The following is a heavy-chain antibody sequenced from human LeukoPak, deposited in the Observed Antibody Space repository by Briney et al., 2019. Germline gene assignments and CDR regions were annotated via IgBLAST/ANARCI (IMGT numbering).Heavy chain of an antibody. CDR2: ISSSSSYI. CDR3: AKDRHSSSWTLFDY. J-gene: IGHJ4*02. Sequence: GGSLRLSCAASGFTFSSYSMNWVRQAPGKGLEWVSSISSSSSYIYYADSVKGRFTISRDNAKNSLYLQMNSLRAEDMALYYCAKDRHSSSWTLFDYWGQGTLVTVSS. V-gene: IGHV3-21*04. D-gene: IGHD6-13*01. CDR1: GFTFSSYS.